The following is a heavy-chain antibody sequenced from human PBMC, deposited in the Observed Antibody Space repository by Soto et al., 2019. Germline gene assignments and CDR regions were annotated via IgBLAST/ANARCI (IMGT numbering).Heavy chain of an antibody. CDR1: GGTFSSYT. Sequence: QVQLVQSGAEVKKPGSSVKVSCKVSGGTFSSYTISWVRQAPGQELEWMGRIIPILGIANYAQKFQGRVTITADKSTSTAYMELSSLRSVDTAVYYCAGATRSGDFDYWGQGTLVTVSS. J-gene: IGHJ4*02. D-gene: IGHD1-26*01. CDR2: IIPILGIA. V-gene: IGHV1-69*02. CDR3: AGATRSGDFDY.